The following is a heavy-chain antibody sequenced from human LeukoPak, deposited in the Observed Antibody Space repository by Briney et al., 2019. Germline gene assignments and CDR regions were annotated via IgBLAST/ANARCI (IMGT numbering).Heavy chain of an antibody. J-gene: IGHJ4*02. V-gene: IGHV3-48*03. CDR3: ARVPYLSFGEAYFDY. CDR1: GFVFSSYE. Sequence: GGPLRLSCAASGFVFSSYEMNWVRQAPGKGLEWVSYISSSDSRTYYADSVKGRFTISRDNAKNSLYLQMNSLRAEDTAVYYCARVPYLSFGEAYFDYWGQGTLVTVSS. D-gene: IGHD3-10*01. CDR2: ISSSDSRT.